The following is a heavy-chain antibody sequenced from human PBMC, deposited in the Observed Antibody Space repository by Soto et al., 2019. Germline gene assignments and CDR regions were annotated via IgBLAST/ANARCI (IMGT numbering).Heavy chain of an antibody. CDR1: VGSFSDYY. J-gene: IGHJ4*02. Sequence: QVQLQQWGAGLLKSSETLSLTCAVYVGSFSDYYWSWIRQSPGKGLEWIGEINHSGSTNYNPSLKSRVTISVDTSKNQFSLKLKSVTAADTAVYYCARGQFWRSSFDYCGQGSLVTVSS. CDR2: INHSGST. CDR3: ARGQFWRSSFDY. D-gene: IGHD6-13*01. V-gene: IGHV4-34*01.